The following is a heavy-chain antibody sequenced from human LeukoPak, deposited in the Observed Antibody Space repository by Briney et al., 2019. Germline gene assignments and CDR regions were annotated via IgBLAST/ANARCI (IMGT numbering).Heavy chain of an antibody. D-gene: IGHD1-26*01. Sequence: SETLSLTCTVSGGSISSYYWSWIRQPPGKGLEWIGYIYYTGSTNYNPSLKSRVSVDTSKNQFSLKLSSVTAADTAVYYCVRGNSGSYYGFDYWGQGTLVTVSS. V-gene: IGHV4-59*01. CDR1: GGSISSYY. J-gene: IGHJ4*02. CDR3: VRGNSGSYYGFDY. CDR2: IYYTGST.